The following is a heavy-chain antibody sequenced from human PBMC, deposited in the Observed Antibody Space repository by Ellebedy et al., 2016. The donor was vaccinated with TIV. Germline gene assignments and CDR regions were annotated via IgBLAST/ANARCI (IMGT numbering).Heavy chain of an antibody. CDR2: IYPTGST. CDR1: GGSISSSNW. CDR3: ARQSSYYDRGGYFDQ. Sequence: MPSETLSLTCAVSGGSISSSNWWSWVRQTPGKGLEWIGEIYPTGSTNYNPSFQSRVTMSIDKSKNQFSLKLTSVTAADTAVYYCARQSSYYDRGGYFDQWGQGTLVAVSS. V-gene: IGHV4-4*02. J-gene: IGHJ4*02. D-gene: IGHD3-22*01.